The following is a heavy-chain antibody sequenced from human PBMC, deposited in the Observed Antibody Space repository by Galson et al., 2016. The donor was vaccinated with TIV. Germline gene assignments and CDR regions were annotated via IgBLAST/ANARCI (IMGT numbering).Heavy chain of an antibody. Sequence: SLRLSCAGSGFTFSTYELNWVRQAPGKGLEWVSYISSRGGTTHSADSVKGRFTITRDNAKNSMDLQMNSLRVEDTAIYYCARDNRAVLDAFDIWGQGTVVT. D-gene: IGHD3-10*01. J-gene: IGHJ3*02. CDR1: GFTFSTYE. CDR3: ARDNRAVLDAFDI. CDR2: ISSRGGTT. V-gene: IGHV3-48*03.